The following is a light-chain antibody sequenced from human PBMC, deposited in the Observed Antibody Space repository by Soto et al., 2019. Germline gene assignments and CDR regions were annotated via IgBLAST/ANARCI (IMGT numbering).Light chain of an antibody. CDR1: QSIPTF. CDR2: AAS. CDR3: QQSFGMPQT. Sequence: DIQRTQSPSSLSASVGDGVTITSRASQSIPTFLNWFPPKRGKAPKPXIYAASSLHSGVPSRFSCSGYGTDCTLTISGLQHEDFATASCQQSFGMPQTFCQGTRLEIK. J-gene: IGKJ5*01. V-gene: IGKV1-39*01.